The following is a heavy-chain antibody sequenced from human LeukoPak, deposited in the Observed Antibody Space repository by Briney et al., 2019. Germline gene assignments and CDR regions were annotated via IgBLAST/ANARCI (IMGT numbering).Heavy chain of an antibody. Sequence: ASVKVSCKASGYTFTSYGISWVRQAPGQGLEWMGWISAYNGNTNYAQKLQGRVTMTTDTSTNTAYMELRSLRSDDTAVYYCAREIVVVNPWYFDYWGQGTLVTVSS. CDR2: ISAYNGNT. CDR3: AREIVVVNPWYFDY. V-gene: IGHV1-18*01. D-gene: IGHD3-22*01. CDR1: GYTFTSYG. J-gene: IGHJ4*02.